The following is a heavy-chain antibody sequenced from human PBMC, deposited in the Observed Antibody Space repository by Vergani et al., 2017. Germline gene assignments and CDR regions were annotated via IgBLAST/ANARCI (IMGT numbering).Heavy chain of an antibody. CDR2: ISYDGSNK. V-gene: IGHV3-30*18. D-gene: IGHD1-26*01. J-gene: IGHJ4*02. Sequence: QVQLVESGGGVVQPGRSLRLSCAASGFTFSSYGMHWVRQAPGKGLEWVAVISYDGSNKYYADSVKGRFTISRDNSKNTLYLQMNSLRAEDTAVYYCAKGGVYSGSYFAYWGQGTLVTVSS. CDR3: AKGGVYSGSYFAY. CDR1: GFTFSSYG.